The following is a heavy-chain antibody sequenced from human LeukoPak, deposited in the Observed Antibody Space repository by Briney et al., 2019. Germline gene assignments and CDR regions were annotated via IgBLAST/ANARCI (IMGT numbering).Heavy chain of an antibody. J-gene: IGHJ4*02. CDR3: AKGAQQLVYWVDY. Sequence: PGGSLRLSCEGSAFIFSGHWMNWVRQAPGKGLEWVSVISGSGGSTYYADFVKGRFTISRDNSKNTLYLQMNSLRAEDTAVYYCAKGAQQLVYWVDYWGQGTLVTVSS. V-gene: IGHV3-23*01. CDR2: ISGSGGST. CDR1: AFIFSGHW. D-gene: IGHD6-13*01.